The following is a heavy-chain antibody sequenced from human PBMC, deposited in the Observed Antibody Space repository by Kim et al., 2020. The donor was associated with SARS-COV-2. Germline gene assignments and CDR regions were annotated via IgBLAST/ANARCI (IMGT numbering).Heavy chain of an antibody. CDR3: TRPEISTSYNYGMDV. V-gene: IGHV3-73*01. J-gene: IGHJ6*02. Sequence: GGSLRLSCVASGFTFSGSAIHWVRQASGKGLEWVGRIRAKAYSYATAYAASVKGRFTVSRDDSKNTAYLQMNSLETEDTAVYYCTRPEISTSYNYGMDVWDQRSTVTVS. CDR1: GFTFSGSA. D-gene: IGHD2-2*01. CDR2: IRAKAYSYAT.